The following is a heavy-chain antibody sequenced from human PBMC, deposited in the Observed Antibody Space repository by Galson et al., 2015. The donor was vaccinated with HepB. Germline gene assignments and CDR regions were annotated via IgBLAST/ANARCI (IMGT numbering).Heavy chain of an antibody. D-gene: IGHD6-13*01. V-gene: IGHV1-69*10. CDR1: GYTFTSYA. Sequence: SVKVSCKASGYTFTSYAISWVRQAPGQGLEWMGGIIPILGIANYAQKFQGRVTITADKSTSTAYMELSSLRPEDTAVYYCARDFSLSAAGTGYYYYYYMDVWGKGTPVTVSS. CDR2: IIPILGIA. CDR3: ARDFSLSAAGTGYYYYYYMDV. J-gene: IGHJ6*03.